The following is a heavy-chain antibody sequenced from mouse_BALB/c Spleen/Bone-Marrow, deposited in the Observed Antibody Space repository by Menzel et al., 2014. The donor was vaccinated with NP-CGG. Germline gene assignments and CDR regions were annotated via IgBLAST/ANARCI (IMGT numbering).Heavy chain of an antibody. Sequence: EVQRVESGGGLVRPGGSLELSYAASGFTFSSYAMSWVRQTPEKRLEWVATISSGGSYTYYPDSVKGRFTISRDNAKNTLYLQMSSLRSEDTAMYYCARHGIARLLDYWGQGTTLTVSS. V-gene: IGHV5-9-3*01. CDR3: ARHGIARLLDY. CDR2: ISSGGSYT. CDR1: GFTFSSYA. J-gene: IGHJ2*01.